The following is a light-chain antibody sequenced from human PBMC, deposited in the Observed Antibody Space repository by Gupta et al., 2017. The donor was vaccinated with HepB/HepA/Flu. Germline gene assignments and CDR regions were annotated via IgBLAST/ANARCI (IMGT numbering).Light chain of an antibody. CDR1: SSDVGGYNY. CDR3: SSYTSSSTRV. Sequence: QSALTQPASVAGSPGQSLTISCTGTSSDVGGYNYVSWYQQHPGKAPKLMFYDVSNRPSGVSNRFSGSKSGNTASLTISGLQAEDEADYYCSSYTSSSTRVFGGGTRLTVL. CDR2: DVS. J-gene: IGLJ2*01. V-gene: IGLV2-14*01.